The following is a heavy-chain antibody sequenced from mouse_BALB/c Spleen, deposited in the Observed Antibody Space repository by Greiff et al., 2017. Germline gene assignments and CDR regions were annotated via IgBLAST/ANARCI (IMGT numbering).Heavy chain of an antibody. Sequence: VQLQQSGAELVRPGVSVKISCKGSGYTFTDYAMHWVKQSHSKSLEWIGVISTYYGDASYNQKFKGKATMTVDKSSSTAYMELARLTSEDSAIYYCARGGSTNLWDYWGQGTSVTVSA. J-gene: IGHJ4*01. V-gene: IGHV1S137*01. CDR2: ISTYYGDA. CDR3: ARGGSTNLWDY. CDR1: GYTFTDYA. D-gene: IGHD2-1*01.